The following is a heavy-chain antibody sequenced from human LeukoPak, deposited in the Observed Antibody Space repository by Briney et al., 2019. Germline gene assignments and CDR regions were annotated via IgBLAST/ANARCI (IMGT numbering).Heavy chain of an antibody. CDR1: GFTFSSYS. V-gene: IGHV3-48*01. Sequence: GGSLRLSCAASGFTFSSYSMNWVRQAPGKGLEWVSYISSSSSTIYYADSVKGRFTISRDNAKNSLYLQMNSLRAEDTAVYYCARLSLGDCSSTSCYSIGYYYYYMDVWGKGTTVTVSS. CDR3: ARLSLGDCSSTSCYSIGYYYYYMDV. CDR2: ISSSSSTI. D-gene: IGHD2-2*02. J-gene: IGHJ6*03.